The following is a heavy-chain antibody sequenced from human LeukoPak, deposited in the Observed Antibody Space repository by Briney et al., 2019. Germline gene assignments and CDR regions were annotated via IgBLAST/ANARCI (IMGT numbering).Heavy chain of an antibody. CDR3: ARVLGIVGG. CDR2: ISSSGTSM. J-gene: IGHJ4*02. V-gene: IGHV3-48*04. Sequence: GGSLRLSCAASGFTVSSNFMNWVRQAPGKGLEWVSYISSSGTSMYYADSVKGRFTISRDNAKNSLYLQMNSLRADDTAVYYCARVLGIVGGWGQGTMVTVSS. D-gene: IGHD1-26*01. CDR1: GFTVSSNF.